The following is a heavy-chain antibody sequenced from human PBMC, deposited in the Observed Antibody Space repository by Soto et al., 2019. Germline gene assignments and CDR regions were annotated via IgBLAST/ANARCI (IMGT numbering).Heavy chain of an antibody. CDR3: ARAFDGEMAKDY. Sequence: ASVKVSCKASGYTFTSYGISWVRQAPGQGLEWMGWISAYNGNTNNAQKLQGRVTMTTDTSTSTAYMALRSPRSDDTAVYYCARAFDGEMAKDYWGQGTLVTVSS. CDR2: ISAYNGNT. J-gene: IGHJ4*02. D-gene: IGHD3-9*01. V-gene: IGHV1-18*04. CDR1: GYTFTSYG.